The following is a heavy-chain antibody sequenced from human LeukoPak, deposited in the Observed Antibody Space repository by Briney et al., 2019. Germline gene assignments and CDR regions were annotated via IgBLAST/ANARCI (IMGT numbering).Heavy chain of an antibody. V-gene: IGHV3-74*01. CDR3: ASDFGPYGMDV. J-gene: IGHJ6*02. Sequence: GGSLRLSCAASGFTFSSSWMHWVRQAPGTGLVWVSRINSDGSTTNYADSVKGRFTISRDNAMSTLYLQMNSLRAEDTAVYYCASDFGPYGMDVWGQGTTVTVSS. CDR1: GFTFSSSW. D-gene: IGHD3-16*01. CDR2: INSDGSTT.